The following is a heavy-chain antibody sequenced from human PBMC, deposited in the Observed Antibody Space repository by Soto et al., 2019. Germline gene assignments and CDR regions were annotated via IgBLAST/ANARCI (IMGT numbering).Heavy chain of an antibody. J-gene: IGHJ4*02. CDR2: VFYTGDT. D-gene: IGHD3-16*02. CDR3: AREGARLRLGELSVTGFDY. Sequence: SETLSLTCTVSGGSISSYYWSWIRQPPGNGLEWIGYVFYTGDTNYNPSLKSRVTISVDTSKNEFSLKLSSVTAADTAVYYCAREGARLRLGELSVTGFDYWGQGTLVTVSS. CDR1: GGSISSYY. V-gene: IGHV4-59*01.